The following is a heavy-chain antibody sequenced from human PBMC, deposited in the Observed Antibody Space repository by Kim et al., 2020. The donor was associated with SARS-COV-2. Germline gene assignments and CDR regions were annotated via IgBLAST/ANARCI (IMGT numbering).Heavy chain of an antibody. J-gene: IGHJ4*02. CDR2: ISSSSSYI. CDR3: ASDHIVVVPAAMVGAPYYFDY. CDR1: GFTFSSYS. D-gene: IGHD2-2*01. Sequence: GGSLRLSCAASGFTFSSYSMNWVRQAPGKGLEWVSSISSSSSYIYYADSVKGRFTISRDNAKNSLYLQMNSLRAEDTAVYYCASDHIVVVPAAMVGAPYYFDYWGQGTLVTVSS. V-gene: IGHV3-21*01.